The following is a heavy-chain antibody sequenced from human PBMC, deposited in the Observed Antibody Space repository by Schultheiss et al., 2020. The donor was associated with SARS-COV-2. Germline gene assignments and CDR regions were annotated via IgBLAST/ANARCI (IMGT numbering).Heavy chain of an antibody. CDR2: IYHSGTT. V-gene: IGHV4-4*02. Sequence: SETLSLTCTVSGGSTSSSNWWTWVRQPPGKGLEWIGEIYHSGTTNYSPSLKSRVTISVDTSKNQFSLKLSSVTAADTAVYYCARDRIHWYFDLWGRGTLVTVSS. J-gene: IGHJ2*01. CDR1: GGSTSSSNW. CDR3: ARDRIHWYFDL.